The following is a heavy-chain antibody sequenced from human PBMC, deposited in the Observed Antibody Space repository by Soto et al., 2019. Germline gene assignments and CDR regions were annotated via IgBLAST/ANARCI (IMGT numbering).Heavy chain of an antibody. J-gene: IGHJ4*02. V-gene: IGHV1-18*01. Sequence: QVQLVQSGAEVKKPGASVKVSCKASGYTFTSYGISWVRQAPGQGLEWMGWISAYNGNTNYAQKLQGRVTIATDTSTSTAYRELGSMGSDDTAVYYCASGCFGEFVYYFDYWGQGTLVTVSA. D-gene: IGHD3-10*01. CDR3: ASGCFGEFVYYFDY. CDR2: ISAYNGNT. CDR1: GYTFTSYG.